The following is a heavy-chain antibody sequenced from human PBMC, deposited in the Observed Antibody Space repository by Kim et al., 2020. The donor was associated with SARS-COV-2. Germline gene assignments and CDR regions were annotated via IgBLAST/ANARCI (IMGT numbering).Heavy chain of an antibody. J-gene: IGHJ4*02. Sequence: LRLSCAASGFTFDDYAMHWVRQAPGKGLEWVSGISWNSGSIGYADSVKGRFTISRDNAKNSLYLQMNSLRAEDTALYYCAKSLQWRGNLDYWGQGTLVTVSS. D-gene: IGHD6-19*01. V-gene: IGHV3-9*01. CDR1: GFTFDDYA. CDR3: AKSLQWRGNLDY. CDR2: ISWNSGSI.